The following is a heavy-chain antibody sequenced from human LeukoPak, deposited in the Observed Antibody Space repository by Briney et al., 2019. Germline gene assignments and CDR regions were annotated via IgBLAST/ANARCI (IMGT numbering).Heavy chain of an antibody. CDR2: ISGSGGST. Sequence: PGGSLRLSCAASGFTFSSYAMSWVRQAPGKGLEWVSTISGSGGSTYYADSVKGRFTISRDNSKNTLYLQMNSLRAEDTAVYYCAKDRGITMVRGAPAPYWGQGTLVTVSS. D-gene: IGHD3-10*01. CDR1: GFTFSSYA. J-gene: IGHJ4*02. CDR3: AKDRGITMVRGAPAPY. V-gene: IGHV3-23*01.